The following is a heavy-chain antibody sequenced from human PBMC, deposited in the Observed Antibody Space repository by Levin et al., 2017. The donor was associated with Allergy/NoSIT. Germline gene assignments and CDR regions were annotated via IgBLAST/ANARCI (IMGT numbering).Heavy chain of an antibody. CDR3: TTESEYQLLSPLYAFDI. D-gene: IGHD2-2*01. CDR1: GFTFSNAW. Sequence: GESLKISCAASGFTFSNAWMSWVRQAPGKGLEWVGRIKSKTDGGTTDYAAPVKGRFTISRDDSKNTLYLQMNSLKTEDTAVYYCTTESEYQLLSPLYAFDIWGQGTMVTVSS. CDR2: IKSKTDGGTT. J-gene: IGHJ3*02. V-gene: IGHV3-15*01.